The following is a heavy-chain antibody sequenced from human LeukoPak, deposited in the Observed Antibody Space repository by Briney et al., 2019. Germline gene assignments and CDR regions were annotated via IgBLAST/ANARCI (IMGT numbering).Heavy chain of an antibody. Sequence: PSETLSLTCAVYGGSFSGYYWSWIRQPPGKGLEWIGEINHSGSTNYSPSLKSRVTISVDTTKNQFSLKLNSVTAADTAVYYCARDHGSSGFNYWGQGTLVTVSS. CDR1: GGSFSGYY. D-gene: IGHD1-26*01. J-gene: IGHJ4*02. CDR2: INHSGST. CDR3: ARDHGSSGFNY. V-gene: IGHV4-34*01.